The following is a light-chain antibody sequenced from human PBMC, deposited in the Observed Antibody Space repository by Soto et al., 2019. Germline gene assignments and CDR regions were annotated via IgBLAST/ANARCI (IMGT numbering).Light chain of an antibody. J-gene: IGKJ4*01. CDR1: QSVGSY. Sequence: EIVLTQSPATLSLSPGERATLSCRASQSVGSYLAWYQQKPGQAPRLLIYDASDRAAGIPGRFSGSGSGTDFTLTISSLEPEDFAVFYCQQRSSWPLTFGGGTKVEI. V-gene: IGKV3-11*01. CDR3: QQRSSWPLT. CDR2: DAS.